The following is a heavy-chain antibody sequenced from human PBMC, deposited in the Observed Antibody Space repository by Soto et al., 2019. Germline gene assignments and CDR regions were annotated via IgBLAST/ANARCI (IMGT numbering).Heavy chain of an antibody. V-gene: IGHV1-3*04. CDR3: ARGERLYYAYYGMDV. J-gene: IGHJ6*02. D-gene: IGHD2-21*01. CDR2: INTGNGNT. CDR1: GYNFTMYA. Sequence: QVQLVQSGAEVKKPGASVKVSCKASGYNFTMYAMFWVRQAPGQRPEWMGWINTGNGNTKYSPKLQGRVTITRDTSASTAYMELSSLKSEDTAVYYCARGERLYYAYYGMDVWGQGSTVTVSS.